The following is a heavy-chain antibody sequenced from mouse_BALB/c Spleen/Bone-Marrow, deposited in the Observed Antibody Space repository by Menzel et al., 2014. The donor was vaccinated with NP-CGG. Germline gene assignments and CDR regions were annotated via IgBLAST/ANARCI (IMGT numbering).Heavy chain of an antibody. Sequence: VKLQESGPELVKPGASVKMSCKASGYTFTDYVISWVKQRTGQGLEWIGEIDPGGGSSFYNEKFKAKATLTANKSANTAYMQLSSLTSEDSAVYFCARDGNYAALDYWGQGTSVTVSS. V-gene: IGHV1-77*01. CDR1: GYTFTDYV. CDR2: IDPGGGSS. CDR3: ARDGNYAALDY. J-gene: IGHJ4*01. D-gene: IGHD2-1*01.